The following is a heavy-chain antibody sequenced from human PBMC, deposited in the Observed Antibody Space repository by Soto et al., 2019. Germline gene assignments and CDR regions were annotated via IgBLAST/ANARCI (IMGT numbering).Heavy chain of an antibody. CDR3: AKEADISGYHPDY. CDR1: GFTFSSYA. CDR2: ISGSGGST. J-gene: IGHJ4*02. V-gene: IGHV3-23*01. D-gene: IGHD3-22*01. Sequence: LRLSCAASGFTFSSYAMSWVRQAPGKGLEWVSVISGSGGSTHYADSVKGRSTISRDNSKNTLYLQVNSLRAEDTAVYYCAKEADISGYHPDYWGQGTLVTVSS.